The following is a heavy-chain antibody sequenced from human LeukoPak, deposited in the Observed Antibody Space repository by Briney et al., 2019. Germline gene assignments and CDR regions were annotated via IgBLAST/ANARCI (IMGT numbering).Heavy chain of an antibody. D-gene: IGHD3-3*01. V-gene: IGHV3-7*01. J-gene: IGHJ3*02. Sequence: GGSLRLSCAASGFTFSNAWMSWVRQAPGKGLEWVANIKQDGSEKYYVDSVKGRFTISRDNAKNSLYLQMNSLRAEDTAVYYCAREAYYDFWSGFPIAFDIWGQGTMVTVSS. CDR3: AREAYYDFWSGFPIAFDI. CDR1: GFTFSNAW. CDR2: IKQDGSEK.